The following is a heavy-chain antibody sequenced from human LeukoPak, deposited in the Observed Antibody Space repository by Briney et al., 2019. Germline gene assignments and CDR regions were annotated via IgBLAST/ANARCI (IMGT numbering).Heavy chain of an antibody. CDR2: IYSDGIST. CDR3: AREGGSYSNYFDY. CDR1: GFTFSSHG. Sequence: PGETLRLSCAASGFTFSSHGMNWVRQAPGKGLVWVSRIYSDGISTSYADSVKGRFTISRDNAKNTLYLQMNSLKAEDTAIYYCAREGGSYSNYFDYWGQGTLVTVSS. V-gene: IGHV3-74*01. D-gene: IGHD1-26*01. J-gene: IGHJ4*02.